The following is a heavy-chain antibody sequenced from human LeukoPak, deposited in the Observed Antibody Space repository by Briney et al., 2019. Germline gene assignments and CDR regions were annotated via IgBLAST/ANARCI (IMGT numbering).Heavy chain of an antibody. Sequence: GESLKISCQGSGYSFPSYWIGWVRQMSGKGLEWMGIIYPGDSDTRYSPSFQGQVTISADKSISTAYLQWSSLKPSDTAMYYCARRPQYSSGWGVFDYWGQGTLVTVSS. J-gene: IGHJ4*02. D-gene: IGHD6-19*01. V-gene: IGHV5-51*01. CDR1: GYSFPSYW. CDR3: ARRPQYSSGWGVFDY. CDR2: IYPGDSDT.